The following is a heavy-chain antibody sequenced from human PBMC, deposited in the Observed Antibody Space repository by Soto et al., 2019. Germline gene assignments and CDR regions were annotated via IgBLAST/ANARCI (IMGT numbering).Heavy chain of an antibody. CDR2: SSATGAGT. CDR3: AKDRRAGGNYGFYSDF. V-gene: IGHV3-23*01. D-gene: IGHD1-7*01. Sequence: EVQLLESGGCLVKPGGSLRLSCAASGFTFSSYGMTWVRQAPGKGLEWVSFSSATGAGTYYADSVKGRFTIARDNSQNTLHLQMTSLRADDTAVYYCAKDRRAGGNYGFYSDFWGQGALVIVSS. CDR1: GFTFSSYG. J-gene: IGHJ4*02.